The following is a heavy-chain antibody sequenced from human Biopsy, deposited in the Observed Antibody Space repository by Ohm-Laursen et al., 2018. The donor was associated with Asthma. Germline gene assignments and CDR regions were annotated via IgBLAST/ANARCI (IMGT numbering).Heavy chain of an antibody. Sequence: SVKVSCKASGYTFINYAIHWGRQAPGHSLEWMGWINAANGNTKYSQKFQGRLTISRDTSASTAYMDLSSLRSEDTAVYYCARTYFDFLTGQVHDAFAMWGQGTMVTVSS. D-gene: IGHD3-9*01. V-gene: IGHV1-3*01. CDR3: ARTYFDFLTGQVHDAFAM. CDR1: GYTFINYA. J-gene: IGHJ3*02. CDR2: INAANGNT.